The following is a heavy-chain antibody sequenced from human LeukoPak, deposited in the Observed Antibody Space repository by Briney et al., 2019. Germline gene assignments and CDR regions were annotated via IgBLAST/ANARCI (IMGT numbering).Heavy chain of an antibody. V-gene: IGHV1-69*13. CDR3: AGLPIGSSWSVGPFDP. Sequence: SVKVSCKASGGTFSSYAISWVRQAPGQGLEWMGGIIPIFGTANYAQKFQGRVTITADESTSTAYMELSSLRSEDTAVYYCAGLPIGSSWSVGPFDPWGQGTLVTVSS. CDR2: IIPIFGTA. D-gene: IGHD6-13*01. CDR1: GGTFSSYA. J-gene: IGHJ5*02.